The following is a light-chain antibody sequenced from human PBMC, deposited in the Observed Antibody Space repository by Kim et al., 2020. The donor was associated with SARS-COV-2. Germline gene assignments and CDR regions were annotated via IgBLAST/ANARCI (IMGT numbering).Light chain of an antibody. CDR3: SSYEGSNSWV. V-gene: IGLV2-8*01. J-gene: IGLJ3*02. CDR1: RSDVGAYNL. CDR2: EVN. Sequence: QSALTQPPSASGSPGQSVTISCTGTRSDVGAYNLVSWYQQHSGKASKLMIYEVNKRPSGVPDRFSVSKSGNTASLTVSGLQAEDEADYYCSSYEGSNSWVFDGGTQLTVL.